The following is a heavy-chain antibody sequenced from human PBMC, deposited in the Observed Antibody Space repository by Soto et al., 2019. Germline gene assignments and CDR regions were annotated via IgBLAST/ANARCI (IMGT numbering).Heavy chain of an antibody. CDR3: ARDQSWDQLWFPRMDV. Sequence: QVQLVQSGAEVKKPGSSVKVSCKASGGTFSSYAISWVRQAPGQGLEWMGGIIPIFGTANYAQKFQGRVKVTAGEPTSTASMELSRLRSEDTAVYYCARDQSWDQLWFPRMDVWGQGTTVTVSS. CDR1: GGTFSSYA. V-gene: IGHV1-69*01. D-gene: IGHD5-18*01. CDR2: IIPIFGTA. J-gene: IGHJ6*02.